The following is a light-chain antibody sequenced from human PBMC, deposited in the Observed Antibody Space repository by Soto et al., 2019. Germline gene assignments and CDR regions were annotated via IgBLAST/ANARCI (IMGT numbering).Light chain of an antibody. J-gene: IGKJ1*01. V-gene: IGKV1-5*01. CDR3: QPYNSYSET. CDR2: DAS. Sequence: DIQMTQSPSTLSASVGDRVTITCRASQSISSWLAWYQQKPGKAPKLLIYDASSLESGVPSRFSGSGSGTEFTLTISNLQPDDFTTYYCQPYNSYSETFGQGNKVEIK. CDR1: QSISSW.